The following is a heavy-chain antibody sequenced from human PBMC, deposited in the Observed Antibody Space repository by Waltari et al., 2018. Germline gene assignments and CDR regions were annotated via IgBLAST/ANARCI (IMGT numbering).Heavy chain of an antibody. CDR3: ATSGWYCFDY. CDR2: IKQDGSEK. D-gene: IGHD6-19*01. CDR1: GSPRRSFW. J-gene: IGHJ4*02. V-gene: IGHV3-7*01. Sequence: EVQLVESGGGLVQPGGSLRPSCAPSGSPRRSFWMNWVRQTPGKGLEWVAGIKQDGSEKYYADSVKGRFTISRDNAKNSLYLQMNSLRAEDTAVYYCATSGWYCFDYWDQGTLVTVSS.